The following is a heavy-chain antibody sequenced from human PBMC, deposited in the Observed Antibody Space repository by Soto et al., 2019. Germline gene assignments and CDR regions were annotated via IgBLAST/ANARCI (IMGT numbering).Heavy chain of an antibody. Sequence: EVQLLESGGGLVQPGGSLRLSCAASGFTFSSYAMSWVRQAPGKGLEWVSAISGRGGSTYYADSVKGRITIARDNSKNTLYLQMNSLRAEDTAVYYCAIDSSSWYSDYWGQGTLVTVSS. CDR3: AIDSSSWYSDY. J-gene: IGHJ4*02. D-gene: IGHD6-13*01. CDR1: GFTFSSYA. V-gene: IGHV3-23*01. CDR2: ISGRGGST.